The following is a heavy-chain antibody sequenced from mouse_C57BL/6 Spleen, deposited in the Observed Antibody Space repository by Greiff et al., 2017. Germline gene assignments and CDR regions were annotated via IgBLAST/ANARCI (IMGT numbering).Heavy chain of an antibody. V-gene: IGHV1-7*01. CDR3: AKWDYDGYTGY. CDR1: GYTFTSYW. Sequence: QVQLQQSGAELAKPGASVKLSCKASGYTFTSYWMHWVKQRPGQGLEWIGYINPSSGYTKYNQKFKDKATLTADKSYSTAYMQLSSLTYEDSTVYYCAKWDYDGYTGYWGQGTTLTVSS. J-gene: IGHJ2*01. D-gene: IGHD2-3*01. CDR2: INPSSGYT.